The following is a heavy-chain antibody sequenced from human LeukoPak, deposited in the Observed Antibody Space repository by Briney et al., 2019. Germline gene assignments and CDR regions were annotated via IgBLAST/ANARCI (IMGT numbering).Heavy chain of an antibody. CDR1: GFTFSSYS. D-gene: IGHD3-10*01. V-gene: IGHV3-21*01. CDR2: ISSSSSYI. Sequence: GGSLRLSCAASGFTFSSYSMNWVRQAPGKGLEWVSSISSSSSYIYYADSVKGRFTISRDNAKNSLYLQMNSLRAEDTAVYYCARDPHYYGSGSYLYGGMDVWGQGTTVTVSS. CDR3: ARDPHYYGSGSYLYGGMDV. J-gene: IGHJ6*02.